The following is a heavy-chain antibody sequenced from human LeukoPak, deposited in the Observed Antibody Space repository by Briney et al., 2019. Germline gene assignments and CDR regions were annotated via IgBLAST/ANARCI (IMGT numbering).Heavy chain of an antibody. J-gene: IGHJ4*02. CDR2: ISSSSSTI. D-gene: IGHD3-10*01. Sequence: GGSLRLSCAASGFTFSSYSMNWVRQAPGKGLEWVSYISSSSSTIYYADSVKGRFTTSRDNAKNTLYLHMNSLRGEDAAMYYCARVGEWFGELFPFDYWGQGTLVTVSS. CDR1: GFTFSSYS. V-gene: IGHV3-48*04. CDR3: ARVGEWFGELFPFDY.